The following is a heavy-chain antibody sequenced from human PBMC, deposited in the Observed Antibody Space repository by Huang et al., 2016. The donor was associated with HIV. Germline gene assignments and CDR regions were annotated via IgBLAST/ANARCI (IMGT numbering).Heavy chain of an antibody. CDR3: ARGGGIQLWLLGYYYMDV. D-gene: IGHD5-18*01. Sequence: QVQLVQSGAEVKKPGASVKVSCKASGYTFSSFGISWVRQAPGQGLEWVGWISVYNGNTKFAQKFQSRLTMTTDTSTSTAYMELRSLRSDDTAVYYCARGGGIQLWLLGYYYMDVWGNGTTVTVSS. CDR1: GYTFSSFG. V-gene: IGHV1-18*01. CDR2: ISVYNGNT. J-gene: IGHJ6*03.